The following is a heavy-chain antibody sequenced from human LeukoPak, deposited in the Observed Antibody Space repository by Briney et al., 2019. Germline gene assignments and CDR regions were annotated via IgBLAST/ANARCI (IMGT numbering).Heavy chain of an antibody. V-gene: IGHV4-31*03. CDR2: IYYSGST. J-gene: IGHJ3*01. CDR1: GGSISSGGYY. CDR3: ARDDKSFGTSAFDL. D-gene: IGHD1-1*01. Sequence: SQTLSLTCTVSGGSISSGGYYWSWIRQHPGKGLEWIGYIYYSGSTYYNPSLKSRVTISVDTSKNQFSLKLSSVTAADTAMYYCARDDKSFGTSAFDLWGQGTMVTVS.